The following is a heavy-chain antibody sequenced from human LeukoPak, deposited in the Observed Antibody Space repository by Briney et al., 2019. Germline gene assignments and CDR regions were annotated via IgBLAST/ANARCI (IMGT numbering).Heavy chain of an antibody. J-gene: IGHJ4*02. Sequence: ASVKVSCKASGYTFISYVMTRVRQAPGQGLEWMGLINTNTGNPTYAQGFTGRFVFSLDTSVSTAYLQISSLKAEETAVYYCARAHSYSTSSLPGYWGQGTLVTVSS. V-gene: IGHV7-4-1*02. CDR1: GYTFISYV. CDR2: INTNTGNP. D-gene: IGHD6-6*01. CDR3: ARAHSYSTSSLPGY.